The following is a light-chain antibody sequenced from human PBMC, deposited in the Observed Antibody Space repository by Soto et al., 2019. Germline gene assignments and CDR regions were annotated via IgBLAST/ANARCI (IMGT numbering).Light chain of an antibody. CDR1: QSVSSSY. V-gene: IGKV3-11*01. CDR3: QQRNNWPPIT. CDR2: DAS. Sequence: EIVMTQSPATLSVSPGERATLSCRASQSVSSSYLAWYQQKPGQAPRLLIYDASTRATGIPARFSGSGSETDFTLTITSLEPEDFAVYYCQQRNNWPPITFGQGTKVDIK. J-gene: IGKJ1*01.